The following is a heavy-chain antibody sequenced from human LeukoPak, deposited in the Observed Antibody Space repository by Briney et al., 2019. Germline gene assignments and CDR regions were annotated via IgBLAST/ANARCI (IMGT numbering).Heavy chain of an antibody. J-gene: IGHJ4*02. V-gene: IGHV3-74*01. CDR3: ARDPSSGSFRRGFNY. Sequence: GGSLRLSCAASGFTFSTYWMHWVRQVPGKGLMWVSRISSDGTNANYADSVKGRFTISRDNAKNTLYLQMNGLRAEDTAVYYCARDPSSGSFRRGFNYWGLGTQVTVSS. D-gene: IGHD3-10*01. CDR1: GFTFSTYW. CDR2: ISSDGTNA.